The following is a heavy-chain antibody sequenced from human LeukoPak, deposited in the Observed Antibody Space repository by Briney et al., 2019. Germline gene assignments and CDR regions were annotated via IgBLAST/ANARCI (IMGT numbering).Heavy chain of an antibody. CDR3: ATAQGFLEWLPNQ. J-gene: IGHJ4*02. V-gene: IGHV1-69-2*01. CDR2: IDPEDAET. CDR1: GYTFTDYY. Sequence: GASVKISCKASGYTFTDYYMHWVQQAPGKGLEWMGRIDPEDAETIYAEKFQGRVTITADTSTDTAYMELSSLRSEDTAVYYCATAQGFLEWLPNQWGQGTLVTVSS. D-gene: IGHD3-3*01.